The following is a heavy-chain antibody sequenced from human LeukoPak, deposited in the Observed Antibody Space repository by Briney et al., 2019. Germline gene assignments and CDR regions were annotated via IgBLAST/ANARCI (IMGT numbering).Heavy chain of an antibody. CDR3: ARVVSDCGGARCYKGYLDY. D-gene: IGHD2-2*02. CDR1: GASISSYY. Sequence: KPSETLSLTCTVSGASISSYYWSWIRQPAGKGLEWIGRIYTSGSTNYNPSLKSRVTMSVDTSKNQFSLQLSSVTAADTAVYYCARVVSDCGGARCYKGYLDYWGQGTLVTVSS. V-gene: IGHV4-4*07. J-gene: IGHJ4*02. CDR2: IYTSGST.